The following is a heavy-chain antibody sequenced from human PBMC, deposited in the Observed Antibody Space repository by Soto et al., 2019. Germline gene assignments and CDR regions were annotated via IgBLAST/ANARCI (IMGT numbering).Heavy chain of an antibody. CDR1: GFTFSNYG. CDR3: AKDPIVVVTAVFDY. CDR2: IWFDGSDK. V-gene: IGHV3-33*03. D-gene: IGHD2-21*02. J-gene: IGHJ4*02. Sequence: TGGSLRLSCAASGFTFSNYGMHWVRQAPGKGLEWVALIWFDGSDKYYADSVKGRFTLSRDNSKNTVYLQMNSLRAEDTAVYYCAKDPIVVVTAVFDYWGQGTLVTSPQ.